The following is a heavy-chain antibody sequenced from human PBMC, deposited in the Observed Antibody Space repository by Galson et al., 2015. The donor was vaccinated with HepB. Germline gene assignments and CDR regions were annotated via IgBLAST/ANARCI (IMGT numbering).Heavy chain of an antibody. Sequence: SLRLSCAASGFTFSDYYMSWIRQAPGKGLEWVSYISSSSSYTYYADSVKGRFTISRDNSKNTLYLQMNSLRAEDTAVYYCAKVLVAATPFGLFDLWGRGTLVTVSS. CDR1: GFTFSDYY. J-gene: IGHJ2*01. CDR3: AKVLVAATPFGLFDL. V-gene: IGHV3-11*05. D-gene: IGHD2-15*01. CDR2: ISSSSSYT.